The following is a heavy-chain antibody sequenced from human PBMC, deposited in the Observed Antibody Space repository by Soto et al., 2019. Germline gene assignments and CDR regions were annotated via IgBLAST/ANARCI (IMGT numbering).Heavy chain of an antibody. Sequence: VQLLESGGGLVQPGGSLRLSCAASGFTFSTYAMSWVRQAPGKGLEWVSAISGSGGSSYYADSVKGRFTISRDNSKNTLYLQMDSLRVEDTAIYYCAKDRVVPPAILDDWGQGTLVIVSS. CDR3: AKDRVVPPAILDD. V-gene: IGHV3-23*01. CDR1: GFTFSTYA. J-gene: IGHJ4*02. D-gene: IGHD2-2*02. CDR2: ISGSGGSS.